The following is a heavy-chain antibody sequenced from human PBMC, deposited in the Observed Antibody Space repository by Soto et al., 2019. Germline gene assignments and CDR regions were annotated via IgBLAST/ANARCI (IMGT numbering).Heavy chain of an antibody. CDR1: GDSISTVDYF. CDR3: ARGRYCLTGRCFPNWFDS. V-gene: IGHV4-30-4*01. J-gene: IGHJ5*01. CDR2: IYKSATT. D-gene: IGHD2-15*01. Sequence: QVQLLESGPGLVKPSQTLSLTCSVSGDSISTVDYFWAWVRQPPGQALEYIGYIYKSATTYYNPSSESRVAISLDTSKSQFSLNLTSLTSADTAVYFCARGRYCLTGRCFPNWFDSGVQGTLVTVSS.